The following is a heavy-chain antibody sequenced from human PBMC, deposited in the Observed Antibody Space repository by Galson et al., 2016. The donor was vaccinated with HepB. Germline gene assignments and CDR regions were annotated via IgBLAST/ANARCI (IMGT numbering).Heavy chain of an antibody. Sequence: SVKVSCKASGGPFSSIAFSWVRQAPGQGLQWMGGITPIFGTPIYAPKFQGRVTIISDRSTGTASMELRSLKVDDTAVYYCAREAGLEGTAPLYYFDYWGQGTLVTVSS. CDR3: AREAGLEGTAPLYYFDY. CDR1: GGPFSSIA. V-gene: IGHV1-69*06. J-gene: IGHJ4*02. CDR2: ITPIFGTP. D-gene: IGHD3-16*01.